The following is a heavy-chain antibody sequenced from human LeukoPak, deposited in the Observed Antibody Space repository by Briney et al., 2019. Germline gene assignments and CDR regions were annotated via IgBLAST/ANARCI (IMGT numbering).Heavy chain of an antibody. Sequence: PGGSLRLSCAASGLTVSSYDMHWVRQATGKSLEWVSDIGTAGDTYYAASVKGRFTISRENAKNSLYLQMNSLRAGDTAVYYCARVVRGGGGFDYWGQGTLVTVSS. D-gene: IGHD3-10*01. V-gene: IGHV3-13*04. J-gene: IGHJ4*02. CDR1: GLTVSSYD. CDR2: IGTAGDT. CDR3: ARVVRGGGGFDY.